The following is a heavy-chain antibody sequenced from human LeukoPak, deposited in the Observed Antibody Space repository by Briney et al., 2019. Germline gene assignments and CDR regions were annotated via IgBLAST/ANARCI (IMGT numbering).Heavy chain of an antibody. CDR2: ISGSGIYI. V-gene: IGHV3-21*01. CDR3: ARDRGDLWFDP. Sequence: SGGSLRLSCAASGFTFSTYAMSWVRQAPGQGLEWVSSISGSGIYIYYADSVKGRFTISRDNAKKSVYLQMNSLRVDDTAMYYCARDRGDLWFDPWGQGTLVTVSS. D-gene: IGHD3-10*01. CDR1: GFTFSTYA. J-gene: IGHJ5*02.